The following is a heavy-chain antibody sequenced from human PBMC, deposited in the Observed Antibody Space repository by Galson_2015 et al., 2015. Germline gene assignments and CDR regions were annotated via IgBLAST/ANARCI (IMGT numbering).Heavy chain of an antibody. V-gene: IGHV3-23*01. CDR1: GFTFSDYA. Sequence: LRLSCAASGFTFSDYAMNWVRQAPGKGLEWVSAISTGGTTYYADSVKGRFSISRDNSKSMLYLQMNSLRAEETAVYYCARDHGGWLGDWGQGTLVTASS. CDR2: ISTGGTT. D-gene: IGHD6-19*01. CDR3: ARDHGGWLGD. J-gene: IGHJ4*02.